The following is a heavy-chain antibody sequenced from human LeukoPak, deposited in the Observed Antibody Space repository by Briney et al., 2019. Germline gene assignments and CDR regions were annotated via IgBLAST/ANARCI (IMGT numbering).Heavy chain of an antibody. D-gene: IGHD6-19*01. Sequence: SVKVSCKASGYTFTSYAISWVRQAPGQGLEWMGGIIPIFGTANYAQKFQGRVTIAADKSTSTAYMELSSLRSEDTAVYYCASYAPGYSSGWDHSLDYWGQGTLVTVSS. CDR1: GYTFTSYA. J-gene: IGHJ4*02. CDR2: IIPIFGTA. V-gene: IGHV1-69*06. CDR3: ASYAPGYSSGWDHSLDY.